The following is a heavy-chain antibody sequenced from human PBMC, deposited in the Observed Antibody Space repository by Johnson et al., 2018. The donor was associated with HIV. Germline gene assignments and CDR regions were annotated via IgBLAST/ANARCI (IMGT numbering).Heavy chain of an antibody. CDR1: EFTFSNYA. J-gene: IGHJ3*02. CDR2: ISWNSGSI. D-gene: IGHD6-13*01. V-gene: IGHV3-NL1*01. CDR3: AKDIRSSSWYVAFDI. Sequence: QVQLVESGGGVVQPGRSLKLSCAASEFTFSNYAMHWVRQAPGKGLEWVSGISWNSGSIGYADSVKGRFTISRDNSKNTLYLQMNSLRAEDTAVYYCAKDIRSSSWYVAFDIWGQGTMVTVSS.